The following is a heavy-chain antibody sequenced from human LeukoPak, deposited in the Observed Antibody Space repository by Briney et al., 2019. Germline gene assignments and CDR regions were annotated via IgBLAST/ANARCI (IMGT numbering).Heavy chain of an antibody. Sequence: ASVKVSCKASGYTFTSYDINWVRQATGQGLEWMGWMNPNSGNTGYAQKFQGRVTMTRNTSISTAYMELSSLRSEDTAVYYCARGTMVRGVIISVFDYWGQGTLVTVSS. CDR2: MNPNSGNT. D-gene: IGHD3-10*01. CDR1: GYTFTSYD. J-gene: IGHJ4*02. V-gene: IGHV1-8*02. CDR3: ARGTMVRGVIISVFDY.